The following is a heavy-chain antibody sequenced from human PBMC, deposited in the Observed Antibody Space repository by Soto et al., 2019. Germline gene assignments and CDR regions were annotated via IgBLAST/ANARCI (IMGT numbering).Heavy chain of an antibody. CDR3: AREKTAWPLAYGLEV. CDR2: ISTRSDV. V-gene: IGHV3-21*03. J-gene: IGHJ6*02. CDR1: EFSLSTYS. Sequence: GGSLRLSCTASEFSLSTYSMSWVRQAPGKGLEWVSSISTRSDVYYADSVKGRFTIARDNAKNSLSLQMNSLSAEDTGVYYCAREKTAWPLAYGLEVWGQGTTVTVSS. D-gene: IGHD2-21*02.